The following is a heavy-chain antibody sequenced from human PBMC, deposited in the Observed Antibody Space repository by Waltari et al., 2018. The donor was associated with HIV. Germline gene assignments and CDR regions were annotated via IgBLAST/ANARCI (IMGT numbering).Heavy chain of an antibody. J-gene: IGHJ6*02. CDR3: ARDTLNLYFGLDV. CDR1: GFTFSHYA. CDR2: SSSTRFNI. V-gene: IGHV3-48*02. Sequence: EVQLEESGGSFVQPGGSLRLSCSASGFTFSHYAMNWVRQAPGKGLEWISYSSSTRFNIKYADSVKGRFTISRDNTKNSLDLEMNNLRDGDTAVYYCARDTLNLYFGLDVWGRGTAVTVSS.